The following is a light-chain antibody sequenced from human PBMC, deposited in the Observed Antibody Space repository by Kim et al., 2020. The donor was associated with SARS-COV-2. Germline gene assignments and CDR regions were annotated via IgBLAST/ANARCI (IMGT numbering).Light chain of an antibody. CDR2: EDS. CDR3: QAWDSSTDVV. CDR1: KLGDKY. V-gene: IGLV3-1*01. J-gene: IGLJ2*01. Sequence: VSPGQTASITCSGDKLGDKYACWYQQKPGQSPVLVIYEDSKRPSGIPERFSGSNSGNTATLTISGTQAMDEADYYCQAWDSSTDVVFGGGTKLTVL.